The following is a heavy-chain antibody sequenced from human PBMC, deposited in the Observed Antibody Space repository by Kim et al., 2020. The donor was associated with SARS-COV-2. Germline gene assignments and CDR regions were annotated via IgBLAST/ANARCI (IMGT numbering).Heavy chain of an antibody. CDR2: INHSGST. V-gene: IGHV4-34*01. CDR3: ARLRHIVVVPAAIREFDY. CDR1: GGSFSGYY. Sequence: SETLSLTCAVYGGSFSGYYWSWIRQPPGKGLEWIGEINHSGSTNYNPSLKSRVTISVDTSKNQFSLKLSSVTAADTAVYYCARLRHIVVVPAAIREFDYWGQGTLVTVSS. D-gene: IGHD2-2*02. J-gene: IGHJ4*02.